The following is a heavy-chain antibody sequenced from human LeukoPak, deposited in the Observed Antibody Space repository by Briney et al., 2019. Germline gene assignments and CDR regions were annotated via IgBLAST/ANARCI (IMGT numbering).Heavy chain of an antibody. CDR2: IIPILGIA. Sequence: ASVKVSCKASGGTFSSYAISWVRQAPGQGLEWMGRIIPILGIANYAQKFQGRVTITADKSTSTAYMELSSLRSEDTAVYYCARGSLYCSGGSCYSDNWFDPWGQGTLVTVSS. J-gene: IGHJ5*02. D-gene: IGHD2-15*01. V-gene: IGHV1-69*04. CDR1: GGTFSSYA. CDR3: ARGSLYCSGGSCYSDNWFDP.